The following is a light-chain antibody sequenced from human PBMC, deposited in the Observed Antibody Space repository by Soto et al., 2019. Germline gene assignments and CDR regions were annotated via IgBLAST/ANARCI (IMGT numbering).Light chain of an antibody. V-gene: IGLV1-51*01. CDR3: ATWDRSLSVEM. Sequence: QSVLTQPPSVSAAPGQNVTISCSGGTSNLGDNSVSWYQQLPGAAPNLLIYDDHRRPSGVPDRFSGSKSGTSAALGITGLQTGDEADYYCATWDRSLSVEMFGGGTKLTVL. CDR1: TSNLGDNS. CDR2: DDH. J-gene: IGLJ3*02.